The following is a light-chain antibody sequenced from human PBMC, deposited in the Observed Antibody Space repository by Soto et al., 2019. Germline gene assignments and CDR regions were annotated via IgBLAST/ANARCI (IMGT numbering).Light chain of an antibody. CDR1: SSDVGGYNL. Sequence: QSVLTQPASVSGSPGQSITISCTGTSSDVGGYNLVSWYQQYPDKAPKVMIFDVNTRPSGVSNRFSGSKSGNTASLTISGLQAEDEADYYCSSYKSSSTLPYVFGTGTKVTVL. CDR2: DVN. J-gene: IGLJ1*01. CDR3: SSYKSSSTLPYV. V-gene: IGLV2-14*01.